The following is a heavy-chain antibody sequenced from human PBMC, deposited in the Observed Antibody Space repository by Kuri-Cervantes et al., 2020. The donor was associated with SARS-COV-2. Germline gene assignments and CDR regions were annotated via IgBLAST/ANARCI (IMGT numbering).Heavy chain of an antibody. Sequence: SETLSLTCTVSGATISSSSYYWGWIRQPPGRGLEWIGSIYYSGSTYYNPSLKSRVTISLDTSKSQFSLKLTSVTAADTAVYYCASRNLASAGTPFDYWGQGTLVTVSS. CDR3: ASRNLASAGTPFDY. J-gene: IGHJ4*02. D-gene: IGHD6-13*01. CDR2: IYYSGST. CDR1: GATISSSSYY. V-gene: IGHV4-39*07.